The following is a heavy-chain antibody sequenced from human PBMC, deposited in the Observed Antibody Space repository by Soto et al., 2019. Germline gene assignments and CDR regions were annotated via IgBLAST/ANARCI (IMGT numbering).Heavy chain of an antibody. J-gene: IGHJ2*01. CDR1: GGTFSSYA. V-gene: IGHV1-69*01. CDR2: IIPIFGTA. D-gene: IGHD3-22*01. Sequence: QVQLVQSGAEVKKPGSSVKVSCKASGGTFSSYAISWVRQAPGQGLEWMGGIIPIFGTANYAQKFQGRVTITADESTSTAYMELSSLRFEDTAVYYCARAETYYYDSSGYNYWYFDLWGRGTLVTVSS. CDR3: ARAETYYYDSSGYNYWYFDL.